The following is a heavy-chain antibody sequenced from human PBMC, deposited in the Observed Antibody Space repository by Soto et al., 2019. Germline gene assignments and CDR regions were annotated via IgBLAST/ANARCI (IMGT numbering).Heavy chain of an antibody. CDR1: GGSFSGYY. CDR3: ARGGVVVTQTSRKKLPVGGLRLDP. V-gene: IGHV4-34*01. CDR2: INHSGST. D-gene: IGHD2-15*01. J-gene: IGHJ5*02. Sequence: SETLSLTCAVYGGSFSGYYWSWIRQPPGKGLEWIGEINHSGSTNYNPSLKSRVTISVDTSKNQFSLKLSSVTAADTAVYYCARGGVVVTQTSRKKLPVGGLRLDPWGQGTLVTV.